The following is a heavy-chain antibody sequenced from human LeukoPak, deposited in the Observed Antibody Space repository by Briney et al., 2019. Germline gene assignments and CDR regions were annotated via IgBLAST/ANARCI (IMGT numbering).Heavy chain of an antibody. J-gene: IGHJ6*03. V-gene: IGHV3-20*04. D-gene: IGHD5-12*01. CDR2: INWNGGST. CDR1: GFTFDDYG. CDR3: AKGGGYEAQYYYYYLDV. Sequence: GGSLRLPCAASGFTFDDYGMSWVRQAPGKGLAWVYGINWNGGSTGYADSVKGRFTISRDNAKNSLYLQMKSLRAEDTAVYYCAKGGGYEAQYYYYYLDVWGKGTTVTISS.